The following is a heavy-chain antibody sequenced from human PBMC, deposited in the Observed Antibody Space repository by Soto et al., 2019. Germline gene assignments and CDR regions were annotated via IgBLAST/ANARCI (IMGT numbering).Heavy chain of an antibody. CDR1: GFTFSSYA. CDR2: ISYDGSNK. Sequence: QVQLVESGGGVVQPGRSLRLSCAASGFTFSSYAMHWVRQAPGKGLEWVAVISYDGSNKYYADSVKGRFTISRENSKNQPDLRMNSLGAEDTGVDYCAGGGERQLLVRHAFESRGPGTMVTVSS. V-gene: IGHV3-30-3*01. D-gene: IGHD6-19*01. J-gene: IGHJ3*02. CDR3: AGGGERQLLVRHAFES.